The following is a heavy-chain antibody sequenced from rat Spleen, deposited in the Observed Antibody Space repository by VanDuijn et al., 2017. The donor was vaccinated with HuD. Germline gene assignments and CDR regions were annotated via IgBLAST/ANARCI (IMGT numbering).Heavy chain of an antibody. CDR2: ISYEGSSP. CDR3: ARHPQLGAFWYFDF. J-gene: IGHJ1*01. CDR1: GFTFSDYY. Sequence: EVQLVESGGGLVQPGRSLKLSCAASGFTFSDYYMAWVRQAPKKGLEWVASISYEGSSPYYGDSVKGRFTISRDNAKSTLYLQMDSLRSDDTATYFCARHPQLGAFWYFDFWGPGTMVTVSS. D-gene: IGHD5-1*01. V-gene: IGHV5-22*01.